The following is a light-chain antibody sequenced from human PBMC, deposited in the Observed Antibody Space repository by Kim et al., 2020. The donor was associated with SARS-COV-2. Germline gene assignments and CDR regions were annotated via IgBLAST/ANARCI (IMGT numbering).Light chain of an antibody. CDR3: QYYGSPPIT. CDR1: QSVGASY. Sequence: SPGERVTLSCRASQSVGASYLAWYQQKPGQAPRLLIYDASSRATGIPDRFSGSGSATDFTLTISRLEPEDSAVYYCQYYGSPPITFGQGTRLEIK. CDR2: DAS. J-gene: IGKJ5*01. V-gene: IGKV3-20*01.